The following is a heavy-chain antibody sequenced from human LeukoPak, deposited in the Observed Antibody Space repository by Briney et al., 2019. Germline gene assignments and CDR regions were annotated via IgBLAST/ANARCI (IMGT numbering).Heavy chain of an antibody. J-gene: IGHJ4*02. Sequence: ASVKVSCKASGGTFSSYAISWVRQAPGQGLEWMGWINPNSGGTNYAQKFQGRVTMTRDTSISTAYMELSRLRSDDTAVYYCARAHITGTGGGYWGQGTLVTVSS. CDR3: ARAHITGTGGGY. CDR2: INPNSGGT. CDR1: GGTFSSYA. V-gene: IGHV1-2*02. D-gene: IGHD1-7*01.